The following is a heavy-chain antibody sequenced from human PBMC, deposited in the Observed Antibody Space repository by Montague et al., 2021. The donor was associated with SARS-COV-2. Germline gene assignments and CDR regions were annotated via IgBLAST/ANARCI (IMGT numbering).Heavy chain of an antibody. Sequence: TLSLTCTVSGGSISSGGYYWSWIRQHPGKGLEWIGYTYYSGSTYYNPSLKSRVTISLDTSKNQLTLKMSSVTAADTAVYYCARSPEPMIILIITSLNWYFDRCGRGTLVTVSS. CDR1: GGSISSGGYY. D-gene: IGHD3-22*01. CDR3: ARSPEPMIILIITSLNWYFDR. CDR2: TYYSGST. V-gene: IGHV4-31*03. J-gene: IGHJ2*01.